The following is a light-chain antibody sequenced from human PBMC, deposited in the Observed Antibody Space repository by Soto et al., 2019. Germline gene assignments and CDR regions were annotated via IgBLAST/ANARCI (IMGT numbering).Light chain of an antibody. J-gene: IGKJ4*01. V-gene: IGKV3-20*01. CDR1: RSVSRNY. CDR2: EAS. CDR3: QQYVTSPLT. Sequence: PQDPAALALAPGERATLSGRPRRSVSRNYLACYQPKPGQAPRLLLYEASSRSTGIPDRFSGSASGTDFTLTISRLEPEDFAVYYCQQYVTSPLTFGGGTKVDIK.